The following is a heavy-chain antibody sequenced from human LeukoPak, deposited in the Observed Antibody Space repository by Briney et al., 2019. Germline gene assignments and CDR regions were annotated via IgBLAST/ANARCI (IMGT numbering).Heavy chain of an antibody. V-gene: IGHV3-21*01. CDR1: AFTFSSYT. J-gene: IGHJ4*02. CDR3: ASTTIAVRYSHGYGLLSDY. CDR2: ISSSSSYI. D-gene: IGHD5-18*01. Sequence: KPGGCLRLSCAASAFTFSSYTMNSVRQAPGKGLEWVSSISSSSSYIYYADSVKGRFTISRDNAKNSLYLQMNSLRAEDTPVYSCASTTIAVRYSHGYGLLSDYWGQRTLVTVSS.